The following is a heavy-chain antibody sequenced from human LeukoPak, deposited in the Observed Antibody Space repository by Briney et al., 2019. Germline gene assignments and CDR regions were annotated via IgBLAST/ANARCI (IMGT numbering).Heavy chain of an antibody. Sequence: GGSQRLSCAVSGFIVSDYYMSWVRQAPGKGLEWVSVIYSSGSAYYADSVKGRFTISRDNSKNTLYPQMNSLRAEDTAIYYCARGPSSDYGAWGQGTLVTVSS. CDR2: IYSSGSA. CDR1: GFIVSDYY. V-gene: IGHV3-53*01. D-gene: IGHD3-22*01. CDR3: ARGPSSDYGA. J-gene: IGHJ5*02.